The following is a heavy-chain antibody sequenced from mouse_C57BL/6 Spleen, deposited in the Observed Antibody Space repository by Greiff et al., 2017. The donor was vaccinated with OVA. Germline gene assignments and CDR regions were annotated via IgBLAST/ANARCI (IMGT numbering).Heavy chain of an antibody. D-gene: IGHD2-3*01. CDR1: GYTFTSYW. V-gene: IGHV1-74*01. J-gene: IGHJ4*01. CDR2: MVGSGMLP. Sequence: QVQLQQPGAELVKPGASVKVSCKASGYTFTSYWMHGVWQGSVQGLEWRGRMVGSGMLPNYNQKFKGKATLTVDKSSSTAYMQLSSLTSEDSAVYYCAIDGYYEGAMDYWGQGTSVTVSS. CDR3: AIDGYYEGAMDY.